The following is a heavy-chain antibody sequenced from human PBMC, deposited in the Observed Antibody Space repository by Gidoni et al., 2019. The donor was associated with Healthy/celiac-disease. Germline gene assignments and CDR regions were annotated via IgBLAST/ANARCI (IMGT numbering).Heavy chain of an antibody. CDR3: AKDHSSSWRPNWFDP. Sequence: EVQLLESGGGLVQPGGSLRLSCAASGFTFSSYAKSWVRQAPGKGLEWVSAISGSGGSTYYADSVKGRFTISRDNSKNTLYLQMNSLRAEDTAVYYCAKDHSSSWRPNWFDPWGQGTLVTVSS. V-gene: IGHV3-23*01. CDR1: GFTFSSYA. J-gene: IGHJ5*02. D-gene: IGHD6-13*01. CDR2: ISGSGGST.